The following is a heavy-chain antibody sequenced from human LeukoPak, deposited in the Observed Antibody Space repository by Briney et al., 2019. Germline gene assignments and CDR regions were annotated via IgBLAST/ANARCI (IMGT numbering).Heavy chain of an antibody. CDR1: GYTFSNSG. Sequence: SVKVSCKTSGYTFSNSGLHWVRQAPGQSLEWMGWINAGNGNTKYSQKFQDRLTITRDTSASTVYMELNSLKSEDTAMYYCARGRGLIGTSRFDPWGQGTLVTVSS. CDR2: INAGNGNT. D-gene: IGHD3-10*01. J-gene: IGHJ5*02. CDR3: ARGRGLIGTSRFDP. V-gene: IGHV1-3*01.